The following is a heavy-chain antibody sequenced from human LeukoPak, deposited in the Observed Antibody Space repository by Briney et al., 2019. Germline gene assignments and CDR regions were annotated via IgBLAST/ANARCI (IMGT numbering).Heavy chain of an antibody. V-gene: IGHV4-59*01. CDR2: IYYSGST. D-gene: IGHD3-10*01. CDR3: ARAGLDYYGSGSSLDY. CDR1: GGSISSYY. J-gene: IGHJ4*02. Sequence: SETLSLTCTVSGGSISSYYWSWIRQPPGKGLEWIGYIYYSGSTNYNPSLKSRVTISVDTSKNQFSLKLSSVTAADTAVYYCARAGLDYYGSGSSLDYWGQGTLVTVSS.